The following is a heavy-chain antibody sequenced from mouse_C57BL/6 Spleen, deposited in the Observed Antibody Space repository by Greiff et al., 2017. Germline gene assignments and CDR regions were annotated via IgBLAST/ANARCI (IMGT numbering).Heavy chain of an antibody. CDR3: ARTTVGVYFDY. D-gene: IGHD1-1*01. CDR2: INPSSGYT. Sequence: QVQLKESGAELARPGASVKLSCKASGYTFTSYTMHWVKQRPGQGLEWIGYINPSSGYTKYNQKFKDKATLTADKSSSTAYVQLSSLTSEDPAVYYCARTTVGVYFDYWGQDTTLTVSS. CDR1: GYTFTSYT. V-gene: IGHV1-4*01. J-gene: IGHJ2*01.